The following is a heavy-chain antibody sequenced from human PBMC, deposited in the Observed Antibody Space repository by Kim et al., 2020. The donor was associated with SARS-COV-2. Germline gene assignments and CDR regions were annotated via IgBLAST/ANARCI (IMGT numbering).Heavy chain of an antibody. V-gene: IGHV3-33*01. D-gene: IGHD3-22*01. CDR1: GFTFSSYG. Sequence: GGSLRLSCAASGFTFSSYGMHWVRQAPGKGLEWVAVIWYDGSNKYYADSVKGRFTISRDNSKNTLYLQMNSLRAEDTAVYYCAREKYPNYDSSGYYLDYCGQRTLVTVS. CDR2: IWYDGSNK. CDR3: AREKYPNYDSSGYYLDY. J-gene: IGHJ4*02.